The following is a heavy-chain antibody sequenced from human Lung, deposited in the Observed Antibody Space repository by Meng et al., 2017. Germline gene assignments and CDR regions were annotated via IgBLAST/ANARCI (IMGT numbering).Heavy chain of an antibody. D-gene: IGHD4-11*01. CDR1: GGSFSDYY. V-gene: IGHV4-34*01. J-gene: IGHJ4*02. CDR3: ARGPTTMAHDFDY. Sequence: QVQVQQWGAGRLKPSETLSLTCVVSGGSFSDYYWSWIRQPPGKGLEWIGEINHSGSTNYNPSLENRATISVDTSQNNLSLKLSSVTAADSAVYYCARGPTTMAHDFDYWGQGTLVTVSS. CDR2: INHSGST.